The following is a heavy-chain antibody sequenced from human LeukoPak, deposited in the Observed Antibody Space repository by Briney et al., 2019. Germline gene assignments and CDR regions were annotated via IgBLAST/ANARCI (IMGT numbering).Heavy chain of an antibody. J-gene: IGHJ5*02. D-gene: IGHD3-22*01. CDR2: IYSGGST. Sequence: GGSLRLSCAASGFTVSSNYMSWVRQAPGKGLEWVLVIYSGGSTYYADSVKGRFTISRDNSKNTLYLQMNSLRAEDTAVYYCARVRYYDSSGYDPWFDPWGQGTLVTVSS. V-gene: IGHV3-66*01. CDR3: ARVRYYDSSGYDPWFDP. CDR1: GFTVSSNY.